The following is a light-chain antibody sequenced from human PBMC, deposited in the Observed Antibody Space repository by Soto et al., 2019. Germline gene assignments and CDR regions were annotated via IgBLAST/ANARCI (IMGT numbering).Light chain of an antibody. Sequence: EIVMTQSPATLSVSPGERATLSCWASQSVSSNLAWYQQKPGQAPRLLIYGASTRATGIPASFSGSGSGTEFTLTISSLQSEDFEVYYCQQYNNWPQTFGQGT. CDR3: QQYNNWPQT. V-gene: IGKV3-15*01. CDR1: QSVSSN. CDR2: GAS. J-gene: IGKJ1*01.